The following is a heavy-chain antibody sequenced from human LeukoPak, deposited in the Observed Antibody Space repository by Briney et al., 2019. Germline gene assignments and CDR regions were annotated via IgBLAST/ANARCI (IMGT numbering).Heavy chain of an antibody. CDR1: GFIFSSHA. D-gene: IGHD4-17*01. V-gene: IGHV3-7*01. J-gene: IGHJ4*02. CDR2: IKQDGSEK. Sequence: PGGSLRLSCAASGFIFSSHAMSWVRQAPGKGLEWVANIKQDGSEKYYVDSVKGRFTISRDNAKNSLYLQMNSLRAEDTAVYYCATTGDYWGQGTLVTVSS. CDR3: ATTGDY.